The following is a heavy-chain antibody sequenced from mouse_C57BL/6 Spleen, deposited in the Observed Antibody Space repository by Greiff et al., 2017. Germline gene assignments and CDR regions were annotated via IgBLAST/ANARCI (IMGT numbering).Heavy chain of an antibody. CDR3: ARSGYYDYFDY. D-gene: IGHD2-3*01. Sequence: QVQLQQPGAELVKPGASVKLSCKASGYTFTSYWMHWVKQRPGQGLEWIGMIHPNSGSTNYNEKFKSKATLTVDKSSSTAYMQLSSLTSEDSAVYYCARSGYYDYFDYWGQGTTLTVSS. J-gene: IGHJ2*01. CDR1: GYTFTSYW. CDR2: IHPNSGST. V-gene: IGHV1-64*01.